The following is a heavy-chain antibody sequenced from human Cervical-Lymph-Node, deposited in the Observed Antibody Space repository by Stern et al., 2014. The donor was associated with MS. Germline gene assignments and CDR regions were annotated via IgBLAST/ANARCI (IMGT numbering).Heavy chain of an antibody. CDR3: ARAYTYYSHSAAY. Sequence: VQLVQSGAEVKKPGSSVKVSCKASGGTFSSYEISWVRQAPGQGLEWMGGIIPTFDTPTYAQKFQDRVTISADESTSTAYMELSTLKSEDTAIYVCARAYTYYSHSAAYWGQGTLVTVSS. J-gene: IGHJ4*02. CDR1: GGTFSSYE. CDR2: IIPTFDTP. V-gene: IGHV1-69*01. D-gene: IGHD3-22*01.